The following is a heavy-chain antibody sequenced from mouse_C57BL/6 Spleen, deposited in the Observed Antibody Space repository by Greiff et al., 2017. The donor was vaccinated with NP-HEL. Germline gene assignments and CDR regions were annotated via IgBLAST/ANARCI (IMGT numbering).Heavy chain of an antibody. CDR1: GYTFTSYW. J-gene: IGHJ1*03. Sequence: VQLQQPGAELVKPGASVKLSCKASGYTFTSYWMQWVKQRPGQGLEWIGEIDPSDSYTNYNQKFKGKATLTVDTSSSTAYMQLSSLTSEDSAVYYCARARITTVVADDWYFDVWGTGTTVTVSS. D-gene: IGHD1-1*01. CDR2: IDPSDSYT. V-gene: IGHV1-50*01. CDR3: ARARITTVVADDWYFDV.